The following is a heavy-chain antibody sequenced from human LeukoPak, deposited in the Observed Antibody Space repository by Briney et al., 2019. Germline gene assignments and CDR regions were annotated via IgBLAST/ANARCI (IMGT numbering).Heavy chain of an antibody. Sequence: SVKVSCKASGGTFSSYVISWVRQAPGQGLEWMGGIIPIIGTPKYAQKFQDRVTITADKSTSTAFMELSSLRSEDTAVYYCARGRKGSSSYGLSNWFDPWGQGTLVTVSS. CDR3: ARGRKGSSSYGLSNWFDP. D-gene: IGHD6-13*01. CDR1: GGTFSSYV. J-gene: IGHJ5*02. CDR2: IIPIIGTP. V-gene: IGHV1-69*06.